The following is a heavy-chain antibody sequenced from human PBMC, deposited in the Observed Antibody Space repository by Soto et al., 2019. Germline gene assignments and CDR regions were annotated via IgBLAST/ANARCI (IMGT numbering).Heavy chain of an antibody. CDR2: SRNKANSFTT. CDR3: ARGGGSGTHREDDY. V-gene: IGHV3-72*01. CDR1: GFTFSDHY. D-gene: IGHD6-19*01. Sequence: PGGSLRLSCAASGFTFSDHYMDWVRQAPGKGLEWVARSRNKANSFTTEYAASVKGRFTISRDDSETSLFLQISSLKTEDTAVYFCARGGGSGTHREDDYWGPGTLVTVSS. J-gene: IGHJ4*02.